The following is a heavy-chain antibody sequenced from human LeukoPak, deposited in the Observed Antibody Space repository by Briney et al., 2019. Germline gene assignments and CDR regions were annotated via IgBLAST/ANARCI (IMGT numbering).Heavy chain of an antibody. CDR3: ARDLHYFDRSGFLTAFDL. D-gene: IGHD3-22*01. Sequence: GGSLRLSCAASGFTFSSYAMSWVRQAPGKGLVWISRINGDGSTTTYADSVKGRFTISRDNAKNTLYLQMNSLRVEDTAVYSCARDLHYFDRSGFLTAFDLWGQGTMVVVSS. CDR2: INGDGSTT. V-gene: IGHV3-74*01. CDR1: GFTFSSYA. J-gene: IGHJ3*01.